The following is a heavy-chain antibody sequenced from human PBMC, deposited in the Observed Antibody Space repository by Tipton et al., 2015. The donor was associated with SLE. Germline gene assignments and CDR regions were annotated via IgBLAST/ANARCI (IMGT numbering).Heavy chain of an antibody. Sequence: SLRLSCAASGFTFSDYYLNWIRQAPGKGLEWVSVIYSGGSTYYADSVKGRFTISRDNSKNTLYLQMNSLRAEDTAVYYCARGPVFGYFQHWGQGTLVTVSS. V-gene: IGHV3-66*01. CDR1: GFTFSDYY. J-gene: IGHJ1*01. CDR3: ARGPVFGYFQH. D-gene: IGHD3-10*01. CDR2: IYSGGST.